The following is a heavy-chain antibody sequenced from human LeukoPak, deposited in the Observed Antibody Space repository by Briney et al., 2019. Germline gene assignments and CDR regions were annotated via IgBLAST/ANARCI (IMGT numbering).Heavy chain of an antibody. D-gene: IGHD3-10*01. CDR3: ARGSGSYYNLYYYYYMDV. Sequence: GGSLTLSCAASGFTFSSYAMSWVRQAPGKGLEWVSSISSSSSYIYYADSVKGRFTISRDNAKNSLYLQMNSLRAEDTAVYYCARGSGSYYNLYYYYYMDVWGKGTTVTISS. CDR2: ISSSSSYI. V-gene: IGHV3-21*01. CDR1: GFTFSSYA. J-gene: IGHJ6*03.